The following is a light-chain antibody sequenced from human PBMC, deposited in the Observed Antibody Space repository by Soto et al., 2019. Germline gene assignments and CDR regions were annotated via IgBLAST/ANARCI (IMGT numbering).Light chain of an antibody. CDR1: QGMRND. Sequence: DIQVSQFPSSLSASVEDRVTITCRASQGMRNDLGWYQQKPGKAPKRLIYAASSLQSGVPSRFSGSGSGTEFTLTVSSLQPEDFATYYCLQQSSYPPLTFGGGTKVEIK. CDR3: LQQSSYPPLT. V-gene: IGKV1-17*01. J-gene: IGKJ4*01. CDR2: AAS.